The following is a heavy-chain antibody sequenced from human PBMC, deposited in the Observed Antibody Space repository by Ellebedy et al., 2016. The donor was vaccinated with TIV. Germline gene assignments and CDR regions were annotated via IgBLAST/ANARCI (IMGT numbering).Heavy chain of an antibody. V-gene: IGHV1-8*02. Sequence: AASVTVSCKASGYTFTSYAMHWVRQATGQGLEWVAWMNPKSGNTGSAQNFQGRVTMTRDSSISTAYMELSRLTSEETAVYYCGRGRGYASTGRVYYFDYWGQGSLVTVSS. CDR1: GYTFTSYA. CDR3: GRGRGYASTGRVYYFDY. CDR2: MNPKSGNT. D-gene: IGHD2-15*01. J-gene: IGHJ4*02.